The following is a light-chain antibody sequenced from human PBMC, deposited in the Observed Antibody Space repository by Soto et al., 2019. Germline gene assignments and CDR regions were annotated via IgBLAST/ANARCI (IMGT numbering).Light chain of an antibody. V-gene: IGKV3-15*01. CDR1: QSVSSH. CDR2: DAS. Sequence: EVVLTQSPATLSLSPGEGATLSCRASQSVSSHLAWYQQKPGQGPRLLIYDASTRATGIPARFSGSGSGTEFTLTISSLQSEDFGVYYCQHYDVWPLTFGQGTKV. J-gene: IGKJ1*01. CDR3: QHYDVWPLT.